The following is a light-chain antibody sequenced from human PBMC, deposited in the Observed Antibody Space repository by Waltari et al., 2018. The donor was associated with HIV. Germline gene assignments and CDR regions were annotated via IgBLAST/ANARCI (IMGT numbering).Light chain of an antibody. J-gene: IGLJ1*01. CDR3: QSADTGGTRV. CDR2: KDT. Sequence: SFELTPPPSVSVSPGQTARIPCPGGALAKQYTHWYQQKPGQAPVVVIYKDTERPSGIPERFSCSSSGTTVTLTISGVQSEDEADYYCQSADTGGTRVFGPGTKVTVL. CDR1: ALAKQY. V-gene: IGLV3-25*03.